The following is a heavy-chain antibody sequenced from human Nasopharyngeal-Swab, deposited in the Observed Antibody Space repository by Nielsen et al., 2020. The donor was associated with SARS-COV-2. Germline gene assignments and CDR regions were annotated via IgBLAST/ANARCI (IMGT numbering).Heavy chain of an antibody. J-gene: IGHJ6*02. D-gene: IGHD6-19*01. V-gene: IGHV1-46*01. CDR2: INPSGGST. Sequence: WVRQAPGQGLEWMGIINPSGGSTSYAQKFQGRVTMTRDTSTSTVYMELSSLRSEDTAVYYCARERGSGLYDRVYNGMDVWGQGTTVTVSS. CDR3: ARERGSGLYDRVYNGMDV.